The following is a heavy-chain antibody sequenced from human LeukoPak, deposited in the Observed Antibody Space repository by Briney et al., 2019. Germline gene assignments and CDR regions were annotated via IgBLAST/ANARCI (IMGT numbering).Heavy chain of an antibody. Sequence: SGTLSLTCAVSGGSISSSNWWSWVRQPPGKGLEWIGEIYHSGSTNYNPSLKSRVTISVDKSKNQFSLKLSSVTAADTAVYYCARLPFTIWFGELYYFDYWGQGTLVTVSS. V-gene: IGHV4-4*02. D-gene: IGHD3-10*01. CDR1: GGSISSSNW. J-gene: IGHJ4*02. CDR2: IYHSGST. CDR3: ARLPFTIWFGELYYFDY.